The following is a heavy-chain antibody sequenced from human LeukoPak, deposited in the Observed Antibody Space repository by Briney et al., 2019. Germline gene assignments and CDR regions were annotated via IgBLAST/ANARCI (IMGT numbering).Heavy chain of an antibody. V-gene: IGHV4-34*01. Sequence: SETLSLTCAVYGGSFSGYYWSWIRQPPGKGLGWIGEINHSGSTNYNPSLKSRVTISVDTSKNQFSLKLSSVTAADTAVYYCARGGSLGYCSSTSCYVSGYFDYWGQGTLVTVSS. D-gene: IGHD2-2*01. CDR2: INHSGST. CDR3: ARGGSLGYCSSTSCYVSGYFDY. CDR1: GGSFSGYY. J-gene: IGHJ4*02.